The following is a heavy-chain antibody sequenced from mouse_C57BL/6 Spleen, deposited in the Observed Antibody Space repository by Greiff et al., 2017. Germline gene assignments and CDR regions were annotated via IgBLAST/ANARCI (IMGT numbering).Heavy chain of an antibody. CDR2: ISYSGST. CDR3: ARDYGYAWFAY. J-gene: IGHJ3*01. D-gene: IGHD2-2*01. CDR1: GYSITSGYD. V-gene: IGHV3-1*01. Sequence: EVQGVESGPGMVKPSQSLSLTCTVTGYSITSGYDWHWIRHFPGNKLEWMGYISYSGSTNYNPSLKSRISITHDTSKNHFFLKLNSVTTEDTATYYCARDYGYAWFAYWGQGTLVTVSA.